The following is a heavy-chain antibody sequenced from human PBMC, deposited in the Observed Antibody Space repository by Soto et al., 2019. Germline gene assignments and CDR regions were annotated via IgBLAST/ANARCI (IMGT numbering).Heavy chain of an antibody. CDR1: GGPFKAYA. V-gene: IGHV1-69*06. CDR2: IIPVFGAP. CDR3: ATDRAAASGIHAFDI. Sequence: QAQLVQSGAEVKKPGSSVKVSCKTSGGPFKAYAVSWVRQAPGQGLEWMGGIIPVFGAPTYAQDFQGRVNITADKSTSTAYMELSNLRFDDTAVYYCATDRAAASGIHAFDIWGQGTMVAVSS. D-gene: IGHD6-13*01. J-gene: IGHJ3*02.